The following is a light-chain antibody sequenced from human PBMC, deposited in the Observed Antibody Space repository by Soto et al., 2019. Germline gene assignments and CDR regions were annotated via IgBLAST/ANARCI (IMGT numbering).Light chain of an antibody. J-gene: IGLJ2*01. CDR1: SSNIGSNY. Sequence: QSVLTQPPSASGTPGQRVTISCSGSSSNIGSNYVYWYQQLPGTAPKLLIYSNNQRPSGVPDRFSGSESGTSASLAISGLRSEDEADYYCAAWDDSLSALVFGGGTKLTVL. V-gene: IGLV1-47*02. CDR3: AAWDDSLSALV. CDR2: SNN.